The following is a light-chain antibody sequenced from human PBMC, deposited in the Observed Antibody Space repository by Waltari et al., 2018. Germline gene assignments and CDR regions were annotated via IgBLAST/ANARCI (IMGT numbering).Light chain of an antibody. J-gene: IGKJ2*01. CDR2: AAS. CDR1: HSVINNY. CDR3: QQYGVSPYT. Sequence: EIVLTQSPGTLSLSPGERATLSCRASHSVINNYLAWYQQKPGQAPSLLIYAASRRDVGVPDRFSGSGSGTDFTLTISRLEPEDFAIFYCQQYGVSPYTFGQGTKLEV. V-gene: IGKV3-20*01.